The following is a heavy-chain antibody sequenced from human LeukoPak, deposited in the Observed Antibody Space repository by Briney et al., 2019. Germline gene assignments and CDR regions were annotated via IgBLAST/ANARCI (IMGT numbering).Heavy chain of an antibody. CDR2: ITSSSSYI. Sequence: GGSLRLSCTASAFTFSTYSMNWVRQAPGKGLEWVSSITSSSSYIYYADSVKGRFTISRDNAQNSLHLQMNSLRADDTAVYYCARGTTDYIGMDVWGQGTTVTVSS. V-gene: IGHV3-21*01. CDR3: ARGTTDYIGMDV. CDR1: AFTFSTYS. D-gene: IGHD4-17*01. J-gene: IGHJ6*02.